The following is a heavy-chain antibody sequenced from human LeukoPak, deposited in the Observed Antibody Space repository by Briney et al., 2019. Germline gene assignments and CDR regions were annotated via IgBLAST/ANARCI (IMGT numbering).Heavy chain of an antibody. J-gene: IGHJ6*02. CDR1: GFTFNNYW. CDR3: ARVAYYYYGMDV. D-gene: IGHD5-12*01. V-gene: IGHV3-74*01. CDR2: INSDGSST. Sequence: GGSLRLSCAASGFTFNNYWMHWVRQAPGMGLVWVSRINSDGSSTNYADSVRGRFTISRDNAKKTLYLELNSLRADDTGVYYCARVAYYYYGMDVWGQGTTVIVSS.